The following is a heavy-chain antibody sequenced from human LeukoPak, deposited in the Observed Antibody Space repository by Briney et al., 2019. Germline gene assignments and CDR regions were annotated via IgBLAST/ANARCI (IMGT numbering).Heavy chain of an antibody. CDR1: GGSITSYY. CDR3: ARDHSSSSHFDY. Sequence: PSETLSLTCTVSGGSITSYYWSWIRQPPGKGLEWIGYIYYSGSTNYNPSLKSRVTISVDTSKNQFSLELSSVTAADTAVYYCARDHSSSSHFDYWGQGTLVTVSS. D-gene: IGHD6-6*01. J-gene: IGHJ4*02. V-gene: IGHV4-59*01. CDR2: IYYSGST.